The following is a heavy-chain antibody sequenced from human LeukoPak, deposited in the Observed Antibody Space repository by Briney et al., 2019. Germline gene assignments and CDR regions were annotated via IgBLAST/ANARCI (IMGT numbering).Heavy chain of an antibody. CDR1: GVTFRNYA. J-gene: IGHJ4*02. Sequence: RLSLEAPGVTFRNYARNWVHHAQGKGLEWVSSISSSSSYIYYADSVKGRFTISRDNAKNSLYLQMNSLRAEDTAVYYCAMAPGERVFDYWGQGTLVTVSS. V-gene: IGHV3-21*01. D-gene: IGHD7-27*01. CDR3: AMAPGERVFDY. CDR2: ISSSSSYI.